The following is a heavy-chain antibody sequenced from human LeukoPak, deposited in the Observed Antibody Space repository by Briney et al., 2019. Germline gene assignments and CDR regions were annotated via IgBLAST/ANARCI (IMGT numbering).Heavy chain of an antibody. CDR1: GFTFSSYS. CDR3: ARALARHDAFDI. CDR2: ISSSSSYI. J-gene: IGHJ3*02. Sequence: GGSLRLSCAASGFTFSSYSMNWVRQAPGKGLEWVSSISSSSSYIYYADSVKGRFTISRDNAKNSLYLQMNSLRAEDTAVYYCARALARHDAFDIWGQGTMVTVSS. V-gene: IGHV3-21*01.